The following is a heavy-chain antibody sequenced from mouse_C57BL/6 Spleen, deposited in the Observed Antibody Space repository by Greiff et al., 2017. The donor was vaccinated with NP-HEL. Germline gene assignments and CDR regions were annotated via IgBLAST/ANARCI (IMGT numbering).Heavy chain of an antibody. V-gene: IGHV5-17*01. J-gene: IGHJ3*01. CDR2: ISSGSSTI. CDR3: ATDYYGSWFAY. Sequence: EVKLMESGGGLVKPGGSLKLSCAASGFTFSDYGMHWVRQAPEKGLEWVAYISSGSSTIYYADTVKGRFTISRDNAKNTLFLQMTSLRSEDTAMYYCATDYYGSWFAYWGQGTLVTVSA. D-gene: IGHD1-1*01. CDR1: GFTFSDYG.